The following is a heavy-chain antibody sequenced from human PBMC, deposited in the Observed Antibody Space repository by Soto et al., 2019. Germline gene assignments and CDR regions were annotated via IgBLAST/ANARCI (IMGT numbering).Heavy chain of an antibody. CDR1: GASINRGDTYY. CDR2: IYYSGRI. V-gene: IGHV4-31*03. J-gene: IGHJ6*02. Sequence: PSAPLSITCSVSGASINRGDTYYLNWILQHPVKCLEWIGYIYYSGRIYYNPSLESRVTISVDTSKNQLSLKLTSVTAADTAVYYCAHSLRSFYYFGLDVWGQGTTVTVSS. D-gene: IGHD3-10*01. CDR3: AHSLRSFYYFGLDV.